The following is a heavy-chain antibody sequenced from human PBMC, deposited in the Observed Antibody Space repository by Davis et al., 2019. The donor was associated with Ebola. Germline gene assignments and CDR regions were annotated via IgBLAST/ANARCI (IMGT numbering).Heavy chain of an antibody. CDR2: ISPSGGST. CDR1: GYTFTSYY. V-gene: IGHV1-46*03. CDR3: ARDIENYDSSGYYHGVDY. J-gene: IGHJ4*02. Sequence: AASVKVSCKASGYTFTSYYMHWVRQAPGQGLEWMGIISPSGGSTSYAQKFQGRVTMTRDTSTSTVYMELSSLRSEDTAVYYCARDIENYDSSGYYHGVDYWGQGTLVTVSS. D-gene: IGHD3-22*01.